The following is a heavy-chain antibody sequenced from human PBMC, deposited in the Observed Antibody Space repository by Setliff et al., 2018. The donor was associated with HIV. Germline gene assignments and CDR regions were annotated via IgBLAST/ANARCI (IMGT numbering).Heavy chain of an antibody. CDR3: ARGWGHDGFDF. CDR2: INHSGGT. J-gene: IGHJ3*01. CDR1: GRSFSGYY. V-gene: IGHV4-34*01. D-gene: IGHD7-27*01. Sequence: PSETLSLTCAVYGRSFSGYYWNWIRQSPGKGLEWIGEINHSGGTNYNPSLTSRVTMSIDTSKNQFSLNVSSVTAADTAVYYCARGWGHDGFDFWGQGTMVTVSS.